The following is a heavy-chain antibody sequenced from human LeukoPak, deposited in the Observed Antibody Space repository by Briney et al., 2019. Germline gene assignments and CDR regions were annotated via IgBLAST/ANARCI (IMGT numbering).Heavy chain of an antibody. D-gene: IGHD3-3*01. J-gene: IGHJ4*02. Sequence: GGSLRLSCAASGFTFTSYWMSWVRQAPGKGLEWAGFIRSKAYGGTTEYAASVKGRFTISRDDSKSIAYLQMNSLKTEDTAVYYCTREVGIFGVVITDFDYWGQGTLVTVSS. CDR3: TREVGIFGVVITDFDY. V-gene: IGHV3-49*04. CDR2: IRSKAYGGTT. CDR1: GFTFTSYW.